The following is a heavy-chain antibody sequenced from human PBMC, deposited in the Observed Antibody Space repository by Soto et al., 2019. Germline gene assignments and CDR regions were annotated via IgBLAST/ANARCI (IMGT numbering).Heavy chain of an antibody. CDR2: MNPNSGNT. CDR3: ARGVSPPDAWYFDWSSKYYFDY. Sequence: GASVKVSCKASGYTFTSYDINWVRQATGQGLEWMGWMNPNSGNTGYAQKFQGRVTMTRNTSISTAYMELSSLRSEDTAVYYCARGVSPPDAWYFDWSSKYYFDYWGQGTLVTVSS. V-gene: IGHV1-8*01. J-gene: IGHJ4*02. D-gene: IGHD3-9*01. CDR1: GYTFTSYD.